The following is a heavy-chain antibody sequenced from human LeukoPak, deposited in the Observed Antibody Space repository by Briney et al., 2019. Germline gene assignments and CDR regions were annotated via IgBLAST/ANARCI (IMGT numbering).Heavy chain of an antibody. CDR2: ISSTSVYT. CDR3: ARARVNFWSGSYHVTAPADY. J-gene: IGHJ4*02. Sequence: GGSLRLSCAASGFTFSDYYMTWIRQAPGKGLEWVSYISSTSVYTNYADSVKGRFTISRDNAKNSLYLQVNSLRAEDTAEYYCARARVNFWSGSYHVTAPADYWGQGTLVTVSS. D-gene: IGHD3-3*01. V-gene: IGHV3-11*06. CDR1: GFTFSDYY.